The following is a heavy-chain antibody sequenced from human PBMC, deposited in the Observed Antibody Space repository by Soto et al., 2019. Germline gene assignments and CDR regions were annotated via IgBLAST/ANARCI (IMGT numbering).Heavy chain of an antibody. V-gene: IGHV4-59*01. D-gene: IGHD5-12*01. CDR1: VGSISSYY. J-gene: IGHJ4*02. Sequence: SETLSLTCTVSVGSISSYYWSWIRQPPGKGLEWIGYIYYSGSTNYNPSLKSRVTISVDTSKNQFSLKLSSVTAADTAVYYCARGSGYDFDYWGQGTLVTVSS. CDR3: ARGSGYDFDY. CDR2: IYYSGST.